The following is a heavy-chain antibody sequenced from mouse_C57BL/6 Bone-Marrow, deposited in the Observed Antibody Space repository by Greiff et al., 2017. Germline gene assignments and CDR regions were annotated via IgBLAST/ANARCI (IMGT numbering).Heavy chain of an antibody. CDR2: ILPGNGST. CDR3: ARWGGRWYFDV. V-gene: IGHV1-9*01. CDR1: GYTFTGYW. J-gene: IGHJ1*03. D-gene: IGHD1-1*02. Sequence: QVQLQQSGAELMKPGASVKLSCKATGYTFTGYWIEWVKQRPGHGLEWIGEILPGNGSTNYNEKFKGKATFTADTSSNPAYMPLSSLTSEDSAIDYCARWGGRWYFDVWGTGTTVTVSA.